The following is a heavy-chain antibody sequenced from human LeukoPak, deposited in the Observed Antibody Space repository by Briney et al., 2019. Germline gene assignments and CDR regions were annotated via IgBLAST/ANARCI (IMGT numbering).Heavy chain of an antibody. Sequence: SETLSLTCTVSGGSISNYYWSWIRQPPGKGLEWIGYIYTSGSTNYNPSLKSRVTISVDTSKNQFSLELSSVTAADTAVYYCARVSPPGIAAAGTFDYWGQGTLVTVSS. J-gene: IGHJ4*02. D-gene: IGHD6-13*01. CDR3: ARVSPPGIAAAGTFDY. V-gene: IGHV4-4*08. CDR2: IYTSGST. CDR1: GGSISNYY.